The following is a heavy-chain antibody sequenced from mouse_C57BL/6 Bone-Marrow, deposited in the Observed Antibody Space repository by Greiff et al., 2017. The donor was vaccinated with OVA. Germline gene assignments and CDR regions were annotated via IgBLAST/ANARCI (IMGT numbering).Heavy chain of an antibody. CDR3: ARPTGGFAY. V-gene: IGHV5-6*01. CDR1: GFTFSSYG. CDR2: ISSGGSYT. Sequence: EVNVVESGGDLVKPGGSLKLSCAASGFTFSSYGMSWVRQTPDKRLEWVATISSGGSYTYYPDSVKGRFTISRDNAKNTLYLQMSSLKSEDTAMYYCARPTGGFAYWGQGTLVTVSA. J-gene: IGHJ3*01.